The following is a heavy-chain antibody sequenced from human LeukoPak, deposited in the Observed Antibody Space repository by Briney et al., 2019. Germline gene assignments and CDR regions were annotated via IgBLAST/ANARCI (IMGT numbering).Heavy chain of an antibody. V-gene: IGHV3-23*01. CDR2: ISGSGGST. CDR3: AKVPLTWLVRDYYYMDV. J-gene: IGHJ6*03. CDR1: GLALSSYA. Sequence: GGSLRLSCAASGLALSSYAMSCVPPAPGERLECGSGISGSGGSTYYADSVKGRFTISRDNSNNTLYLQMNSLRAEDTAVYYCAKVPLTWLVRDYYYMDVWGKGTTVTVSS. D-gene: IGHD2-21*01.